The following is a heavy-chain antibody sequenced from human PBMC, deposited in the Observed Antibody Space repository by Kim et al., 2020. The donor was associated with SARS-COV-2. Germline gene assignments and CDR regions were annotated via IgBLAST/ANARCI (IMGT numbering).Heavy chain of an antibody. CDR2: IYYSGST. CDR3: ARHVMGIEGDWFDP. V-gene: IGHV4-59*08. D-gene: IGHD1-26*01. CDR1: GGSISSYY. Sequence: SETLSLTCTVSGGSISSYYWSWIRQPPGKGLEWIGYIYYSGSTNYNPSLKSRVTISVDTSKNQFSLKLSSVTAADTAVYYCARHVMGIEGDWFDPWGQGTLVTVSS. J-gene: IGHJ5*02.